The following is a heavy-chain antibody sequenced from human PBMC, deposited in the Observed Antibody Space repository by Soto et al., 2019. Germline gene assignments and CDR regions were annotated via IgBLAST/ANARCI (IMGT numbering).Heavy chain of an antibody. CDR3: AAAPPYCSSTSCLFWFDP. D-gene: IGHD2-2*01. CDR1: GFTFTSSA. CDR2: IVVGSGNT. V-gene: IGHV1-58*01. J-gene: IGHJ5*02. Sequence: SVKVSCKASGFTFTSSAVQWVRQARGQRLEWIGWIVVGSGNTNYAQKFQERVTITRDMSTSTAYMELSSLRSEDTAVYYCAAAPPYCSSTSCLFWFDPWGQGTLVTVSS.